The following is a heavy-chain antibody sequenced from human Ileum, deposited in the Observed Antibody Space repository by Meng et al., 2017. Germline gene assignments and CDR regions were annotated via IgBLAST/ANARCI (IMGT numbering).Heavy chain of an antibody. CDR1: GYTFSRYS. V-gene: IGHV1-18*01. J-gene: IGHJ1*01. Sequence: QVQLVQSGAEVKKPGASVKVSCKTSGYTFSRYSISWVRQAPGQGLEVMGWISAYSGRKNYAQKFQGRVTMTTDTSTSTAYMELRSLRSDDTAVYYCARERGSGGGDLDDWGQGTLVTVSS. CDR2: ISAYSGRK. CDR3: ARERGSGGGDLDD. D-gene: IGHD3-16*01.